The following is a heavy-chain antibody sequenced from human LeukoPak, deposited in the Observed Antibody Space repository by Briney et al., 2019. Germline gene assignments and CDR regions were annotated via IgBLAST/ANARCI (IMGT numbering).Heavy chain of an antibody. J-gene: IGHJ4*02. CDR1: GGSFSGYY. V-gene: IGHV4-34*01. Sequence: SETLSLTCAVYGGSFSGYYWSWIRQPPGKGLEWIGEINHSGSTNYNPSLKSRVTISVDTSKNQFSLKLSSVTAADTAVCYCARGQAGVFRWGQGTLVTVSS. D-gene: IGHD2-8*01. CDR2: INHSGST. CDR3: ARGQAGVFR.